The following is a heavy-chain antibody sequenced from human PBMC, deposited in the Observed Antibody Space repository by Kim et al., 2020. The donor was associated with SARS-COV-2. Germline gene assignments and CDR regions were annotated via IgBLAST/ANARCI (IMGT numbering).Heavy chain of an antibody. CDR2: ISYDGSNK. V-gene: IGHV3-33*05. D-gene: IGHD5-18*01. CDR1: GFTFSSYG. Sequence: SLRLSCAASGFTFSSYGMHWVRQAPGKGLEWVAVISYDGSNKYYADSVKGRFTISRDNSKNTLYLQMNSLRAEDTAVYYCARDPDSYGYCFDYWGQGTLVTVSS. J-gene: IGHJ4*02. CDR3: ARDPDSYGYCFDY.